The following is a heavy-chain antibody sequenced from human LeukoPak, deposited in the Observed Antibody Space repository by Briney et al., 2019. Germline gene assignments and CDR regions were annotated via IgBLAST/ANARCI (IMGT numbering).Heavy chain of an antibody. CDR3: TRAYWIGFHFDS. J-gene: IGHJ4*02. CDR2: IYYSGAT. Sequence: SETLSLTCSVSGGSISSGDYFWTWIRQPPGKGLEYIGYIYYSGATYYNPSLKSRITMSVDMSANQFSLRLTSVSAADTAVYYCTRAYWIGFHFDSWGQGILVSVSS. D-gene: IGHD3-3*01. CDR1: GGSISSGDYF. V-gene: IGHV4-30-4*01.